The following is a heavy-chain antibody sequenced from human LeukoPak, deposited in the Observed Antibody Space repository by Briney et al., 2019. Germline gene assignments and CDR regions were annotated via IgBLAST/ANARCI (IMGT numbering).Heavy chain of an antibody. CDR1: GFTVSSNY. CDR2: IYSGGST. V-gene: IGHV3-53*01. D-gene: IGHD1-26*01. Sequence: GGSLRLSCAASGFTVSSNYMSWVRQAPGKGLEWVSVIYSGGSTYYADSVKGGLTISRDNSKNTLYLKLNSLRVEDTAVYYCARAKGGGSYWPYFDYWGQGTLVTVSS. CDR3: ARAKGGGSYWPYFDY. J-gene: IGHJ4*02.